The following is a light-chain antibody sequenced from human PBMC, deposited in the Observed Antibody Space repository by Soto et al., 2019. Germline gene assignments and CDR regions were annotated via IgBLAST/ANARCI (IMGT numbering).Light chain of an antibody. V-gene: IGKV3-20*01. J-gene: IGKJ4*02. CDR2: GAS. CDR3: QQDSLPST. CDR1: QSGSNNF. Sequence: DIRLTQSPGTLSLSPGERATLSCRAGQSGSNNFLSGYQQKPGQAPRLLIYGASNRATGIPDMFSGSGSATVFTLTISIQAEEGLPDYSCQQDSLPSTFGDGTKVDI.